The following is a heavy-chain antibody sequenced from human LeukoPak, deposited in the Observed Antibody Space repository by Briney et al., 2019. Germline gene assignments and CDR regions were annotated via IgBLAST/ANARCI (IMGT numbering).Heavy chain of an antibody. D-gene: IGHD5-24*01. Sequence: GGSLRLSCAVSGFTFDKHAMHWFRQVPGKGLEWVSAVNWDGSSALYADSVKGRFTISRDNTKNSLNLQMNSLRTEDTALYYCAKDILGDAFNSGTDFWGQGTLVTASS. CDR3: AKDILGDAFNSGTDF. J-gene: IGHJ4*02. CDR1: GFTFDKHA. V-gene: IGHV3-43D*03. CDR2: VNWDGSSA.